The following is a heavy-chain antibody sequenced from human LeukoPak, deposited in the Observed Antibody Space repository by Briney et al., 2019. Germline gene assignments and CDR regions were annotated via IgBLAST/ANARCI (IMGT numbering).Heavy chain of an antibody. J-gene: IGHJ4*02. CDR2: VYTSGSA. CDR1: GGSNF. V-gene: IGHV4-4*07. D-gene: IGHD6-19*01. Sequence: PSETLSLTCTVSGGSNFWSWIRQPAGKGLEWIGRVYTSGSAIYSPSLKSRVTMSVDTSKNQFSLKLTSVTAADTAVYYCAGQCGSGWGLGCWGQGTLVTVSS. CDR3: AGQCGSGWGLGC.